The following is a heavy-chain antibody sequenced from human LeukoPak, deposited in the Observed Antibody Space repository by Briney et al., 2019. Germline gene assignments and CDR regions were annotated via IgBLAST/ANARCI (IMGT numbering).Heavy chain of an antibody. J-gene: IGHJ4*02. Sequence: SETLSLTCAVYGGSFSGYYWSWIRQPPGNGLEWIGEINHSGSTNYNPSLKSRVTISVDTSKNQSSLKLSSVTAADTAVYYCARVSSGWYGDYWGQGTLVTVSS. CDR1: GGSFSGYY. D-gene: IGHD6-19*01. V-gene: IGHV4-34*01. CDR2: INHSGST. CDR3: ARVSSGWYGDY.